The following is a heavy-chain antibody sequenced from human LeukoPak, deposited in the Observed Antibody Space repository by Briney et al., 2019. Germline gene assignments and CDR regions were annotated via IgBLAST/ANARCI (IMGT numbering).Heavy chain of an antibody. CDR2: INAGNGNT. J-gene: IGHJ4*02. V-gene: IGHV1-3*01. D-gene: IGHD6-19*01. CDR3: ARVRTYSSGPFGY. CDR1: GYTFTSYA. Sequence: GASVKVSCKASGYTFTSYAMHWVRQAPGQRLECMGWINAGNGNTKYSQKFQGRVTITRDTSASTAYMELSSLRSEDTAVYYCARVRTYSSGPFGYWGQGTLVTVSS.